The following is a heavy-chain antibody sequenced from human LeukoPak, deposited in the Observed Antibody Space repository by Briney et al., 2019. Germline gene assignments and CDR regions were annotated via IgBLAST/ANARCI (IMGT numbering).Heavy chain of an antibody. Sequence: GESLKISCKGSGYSFTSYWIGWVRQMPGKGPEGMGIIYPGDSGTRYSPPFQGQVTISADKSITTAYLQWSSLKASDTAMYYCARRGTWGGSDYFDYWGQGTLVSVSS. J-gene: IGHJ4*02. CDR3: ARRGTWGGSDYFDY. V-gene: IGHV5-51*01. CDR2: IYPGDSGT. CDR1: GYSFTSYW. D-gene: IGHD3-16*01.